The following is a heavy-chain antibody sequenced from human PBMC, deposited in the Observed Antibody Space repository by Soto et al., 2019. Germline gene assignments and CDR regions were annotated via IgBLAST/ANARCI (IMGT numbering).Heavy chain of an antibody. J-gene: IGHJ5*02. CDR1: GFSLSTSGMC. CDR2: IDWDDDK. CDR3: ARTYSSSWSRNWFDP. D-gene: IGHD6-13*01. Sequence: SGPTLVNPTQTLTLTCTFSGFSLSTSGMCVSWIRQPPGKALEWLALIDWDDDKYYGTSLKTRLTISKDTSKNQVVLTMTNMDPVDTATYYCARTYSSSWSRNWFDPWGQGTLVTVSS. V-gene: IGHV2-70*01.